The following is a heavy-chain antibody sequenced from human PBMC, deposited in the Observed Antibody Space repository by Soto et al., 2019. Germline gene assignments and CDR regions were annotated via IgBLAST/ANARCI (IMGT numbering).Heavy chain of an antibody. CDR1: GGSISSSNW. CDR3: ARVGRYYDSSGYYLQN. Sequence: SETLSLTCAVSGGSISSSNWWSWVRQPPGKGLEWIGEIYHSGSTNYNPSLKSRVTISVDKSKNQFSMKLSSVTAADTEVYYWARVGRYYDSSGYYLQNCGQGTLV. CDR2: IYHSGST. J-gene: IGHJ1*01. V-gene: IGHV4-4*02. D-gene: IGHD3-22*01.